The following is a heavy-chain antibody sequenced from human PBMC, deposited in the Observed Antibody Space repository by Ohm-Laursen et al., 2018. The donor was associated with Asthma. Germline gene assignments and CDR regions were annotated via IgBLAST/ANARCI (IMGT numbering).Heavy chain of an antibody. CDR3: ATARHDYGGNSRVFDY. CDR1: GYTLTELS. J-gene: IGHJ4*02. D-gene: IGHD4-23*01. Sequence: SSVKVSCKVSGYTLTELSMHWVRQAPGKGLEWMGGFDPEDGETIYAQKFQGRVTMTEDTSTDTAYMELSSLRSEDTAVYYCATARHDYGGNSRVFDYWGQGTLVTVSS. V-gene: IGHV1-24*01. CDR2: FDPEDGET.